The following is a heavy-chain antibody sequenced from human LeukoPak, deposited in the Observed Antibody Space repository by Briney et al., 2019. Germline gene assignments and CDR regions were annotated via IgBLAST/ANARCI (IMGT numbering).Heavy chain of an antibody. CDR1: GFTFSGYG. J-gene: IGHJ3*02. V-gene: IGHV3-30*18. CDR2: ISYDGSNE. CDR3: AKDGSSGLDAFDI. Sequence: GGSLRLSCAASGFTFSGYGMHWVRQAPGKGLEWVAVISYDGSNEYYADSVKGRFTISRDNSKNTLCLQMNSLRAEDTAVYYCAKDGSSGLDAFDIWGQGTMVTVSS. D-gene: IGHD6-19*01.